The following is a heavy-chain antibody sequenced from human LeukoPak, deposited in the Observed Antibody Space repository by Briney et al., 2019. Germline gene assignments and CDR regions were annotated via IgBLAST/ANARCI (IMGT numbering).Heavy chain of an antibody. Sequence: ASVKVSCKASGYTFTGYYMHWVRQAPGQGLEWMGWINPNSGGTNYAQKFQGWVTMTRDTSISTAYMELSRLRSDDTAVYYCARAYGSGSYLSYYYGMDVWGQGTTVTVSS. CDR2: INPNSGGT. V-gene: IGHV1-2*04. CDR1: GYTFTGYY. J-gene: IGHJ6*02. D-gene: IGHD3-10*01. CDR3: ARAYGSGSYLSYYYGMDV.